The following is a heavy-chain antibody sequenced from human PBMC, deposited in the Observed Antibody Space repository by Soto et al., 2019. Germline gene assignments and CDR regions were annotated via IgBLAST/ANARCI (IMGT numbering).Heavy chain of an antibody. Sequence: EVQLLESGGGLVQPGGSLRLSCAASGFTFSSYAMSWVRQAPGKGLEWVSAISGSGGSTYYADSVKGRFTISRDNSKNTLYLQMNSLRAEDTAVYYCAKDGSSEFDYGDYVGAFDIWGQGTMVTVSS. V-gene: IGHV3-23*01. J-gene: IGHJ3*02. CDR3: AKDGSSEFDYGDYVGAFDI. CDR2: ISGSGGST. CDR1: GFTFSSYA. D-gene: IGHD4-17*01.